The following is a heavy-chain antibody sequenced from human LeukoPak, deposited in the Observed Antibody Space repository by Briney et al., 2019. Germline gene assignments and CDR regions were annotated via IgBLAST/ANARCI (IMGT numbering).Heavy chain of an antibody. CDR3: AAGGTTTVTTLDY. CDR2: ISGSGGST. Sequence: PGGSLRLSCAASGFTFSSYAMSWVSQAPGKGLEWVSAISGSGGSTYYADSVKGRFTISRDNSKNTLYLQMNSLRAEDTAVYYCAAGGTTTVTTLDYWGQGTLVTVSS. CDR1: GFTFSSYA. J-gene: IGHJ4*02. V-gene: IGHV3-23*01. D-gene: IGHD4-17*01.